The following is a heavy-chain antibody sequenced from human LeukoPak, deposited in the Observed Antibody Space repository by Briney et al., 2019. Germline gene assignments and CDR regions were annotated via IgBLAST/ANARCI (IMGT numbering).Heavy chain of an antibody. CDR2: INPSGGST. CDR3: ARELKGYCSGGSCYRYYFDY. D-gene: IGHD2-15*01. CDR1: GYTFTGYY. Sequence: ASVKVSCKASGYTFTGYYMHWVRQAPGQGLEWMGIINPSGGSTSYAQKFQGRVTMTRDTSTSTVYMELSSLRSEDTAVYYCARELKGYCSGGSCYRYYFDYWGQGTLVTVSS. V-gene: IGHV1-46*01. J-gene: IGHJ4*02.